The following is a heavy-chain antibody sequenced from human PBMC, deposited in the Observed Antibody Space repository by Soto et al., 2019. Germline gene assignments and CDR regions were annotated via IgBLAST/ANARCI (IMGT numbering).Heavy chain of an antibody. CDR3: AKVLDHSPTNFLGG. D-gene: IGHD3-16*01. CDR1: GFTFTTFA. V-gene: IGHV3-23*01. CDR2: ISSRGDHT. Sequence: EVQLLESGGGLVQPGGSLRLSCAASGFTFTTFAMSWVRQAPGKGLEWVSVISSRGDHTSYADSVKGRFTISRDNSKNILYLQMDSLRAEDTAVYYCAKVLDHSPTNFLGGWGQGTLVTVSS. J-gene: IGHJ4*02.